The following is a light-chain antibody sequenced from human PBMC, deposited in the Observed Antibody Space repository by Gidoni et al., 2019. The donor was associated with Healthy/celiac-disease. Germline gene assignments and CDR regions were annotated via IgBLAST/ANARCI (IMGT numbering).Light chain of an antibody. J-gene: IGKJ1*01. Sequence: DIQMTQSPSSLSASVGDRVTITCRASQSISSYLNWYQQKPGKAPKLLIYAASSLQSGVPSRFSGSGAGKVFIPISSSQQPEYFATYYRQQSYSTSWTFGGGTKVEIK. CDR1: QSISSY. CDR3: QQSYSTSWT. CDR2: AAS. V-gene: IGKV1-39*01.